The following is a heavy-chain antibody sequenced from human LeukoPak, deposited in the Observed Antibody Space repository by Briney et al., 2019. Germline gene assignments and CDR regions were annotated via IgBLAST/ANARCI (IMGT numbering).Heavy chain of an antibody. Sequence: GGSLRLSCAASGFTFDDYAMHWVRQAPGKGLEWVSGISWNSGSIGYADSVKGRFTISRDNAKNSLYLQMNSLRAEDTALYYCAKDRVGATRFTTFDYWGQGTLVTVSS. CDR1: GFTFDDYA. CDR2: ISWNSGSI. J-gene: IGHJ4*02. V-gene: IGHV3-9*01. D-gene: IGHD1-26*01. CDR3: AKDRVGATRFTTFDY.